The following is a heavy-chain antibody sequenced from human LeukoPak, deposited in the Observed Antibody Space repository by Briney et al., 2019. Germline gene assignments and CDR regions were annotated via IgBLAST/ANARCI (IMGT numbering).Heavy chain of an antibody. CDR3: ARDRSSSSPYYMDV. D-gene: IGHD6-6*01. V-gene: IGHV3-53*01. CDR2: IYSGGST. J-gene: IGHJ6*03. Sequence: GGSLRLSCAASGFTVSSNYMSWVRQAPGKGLERVSVIYSGGSTYYADSVKGRFTISRDNSKNTLYLQMNSLRAEDTAVYYCARDRSSSSPYYMDVWGKGTTVTVSS. CDR1: GFTVSSNY.